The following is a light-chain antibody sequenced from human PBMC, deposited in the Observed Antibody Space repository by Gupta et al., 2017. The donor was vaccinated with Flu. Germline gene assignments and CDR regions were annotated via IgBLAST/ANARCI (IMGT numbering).Light chain of an antibody. CDR3: QSYDSSLSGSYV. J-gene: IGLJ1*01. CDR1: SSNSGAGYD. CDR2: GNS. Sequence: TISCTGSSSNSGAGYDVHWYQQLPGTAPNLLIYGNSNRPSGVPDRFSGSKSGTSASLAITGLQAEDEADYYCQSYDSSLSGSYVFGTGTKVTVL. V-gene: IGLV1-40*01.